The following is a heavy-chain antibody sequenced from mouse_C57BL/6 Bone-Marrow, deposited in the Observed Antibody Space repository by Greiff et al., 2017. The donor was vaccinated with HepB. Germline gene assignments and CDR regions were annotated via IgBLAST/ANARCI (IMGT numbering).Heavy chain of an antibody. D-gene: IGHD2-4*01. Sequence: EVKLVESGGGLVQPGGSLSLSCAASGFTFTDYYMSWVRQPPGKALEWLGFIRNKANGYTTEYSASVKGRFTISRDNSQSILYLQMNALRAEDSATYYCERFLYDCDRIMDYWGQGTSVTVAS. J-gene: IGHJ4*01. CDR1: GFTFTDYY. V-gene: IGHV7-3*01. CDR3: ERFLYDCDRIMDY. CDR2: IRNKANGYTT.